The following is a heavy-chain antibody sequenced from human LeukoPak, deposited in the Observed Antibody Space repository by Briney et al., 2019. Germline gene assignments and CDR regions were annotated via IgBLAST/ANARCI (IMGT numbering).Heavy chain of an antibody. D-gene: IGHD2-2*02. CDR1: GRSISSGSYY. J-gene: IGHJ6*02. CDR2: IYTSGST. V-gene: IGHV4-61*02. Sequence: SETLSLTCTVSGRSISSGSYYWSWIRQPAGKGLEWIGRIYTSGSTNYNPSLNRRVTISVDTSKNQFSLKLSSVTAADTAVYYCARERRPAAIGWDYFYYYGMDVWGQGTTVTVSS. CDR3: ARERRPAAIGWDYFYYYGMDV.